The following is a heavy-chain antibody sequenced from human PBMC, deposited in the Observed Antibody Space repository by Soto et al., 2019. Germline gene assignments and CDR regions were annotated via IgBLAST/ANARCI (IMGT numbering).Heavy chain of an antibody. Sequence: SETLSLTCAVYGGSFSGYYWSWIRQPPGKGLEWIGEINHSGSTNYNPSLKSRVTISVDTSKNQFSLKLSSVTAADTAVYYCARTKGYCSSTSCYSGYYYYYGMDVWGQGTTVTVSS. J-gene: IGHJ6*02. CDR2: INHSGST. D-gene: IGHD2-2*02. V-gene: IGHV4-34*01. CDR3: ARTKGYCSSTSCYSGYYYYYGMDV. CDR1: GGSFSGYY.